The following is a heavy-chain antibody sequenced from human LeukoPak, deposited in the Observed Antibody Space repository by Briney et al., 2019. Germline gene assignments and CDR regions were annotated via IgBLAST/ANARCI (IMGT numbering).Heavy chain of an antibody. CDR2: IHQDGSQK. V-gene: IGHV3-7*01. J-gene: IGHJ3*02. Sequence: GGSLRLSCAASRFTFSNYWMSWVRQAPGKGLEWVANIHQDGSQKYYGGSAKGRFTISRDNAKNSLYLQMNSLRAEDTAVYYCARERPEGDQLLRGFAFDIWGQGTMVTVSS. CDR3: ARERPEGDQLLRGFAFDI. D-gene: IGHD1-1*01. CDR1: RFTFSNYW.